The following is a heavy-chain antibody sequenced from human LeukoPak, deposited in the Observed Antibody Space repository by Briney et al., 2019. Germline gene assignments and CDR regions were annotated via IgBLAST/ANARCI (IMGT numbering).Heavy chain of an antibody. CDR3: ARVGSDNHFDY. Sequence: PSETLSLTCAVYGGSFSGYYWSWIRQPPGKGLEWIGEINHSGSTNYNPSLKSRVTISVDTSKNQFSLKLSSVTAADTAVYYCARVGSDNHFDYWGQGTLVTVSS. CDR1: GGSFSGYY. D-gene: IGHD6-19*01. CDR2: INHSGST. J-gene: IGHJ4*02. V-gene: IGHV4-34*01.